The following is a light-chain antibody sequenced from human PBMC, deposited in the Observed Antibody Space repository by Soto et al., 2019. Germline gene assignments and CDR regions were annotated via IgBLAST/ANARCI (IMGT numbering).Light chain of an antibody. V-gene: IGLV2-14*01. CDR3: SSYTSSSTWV. CDR1: SSDVGGYNY. J-gene: IGLJ1*01. CDR2: DVS. Sequence: QSVLTQPASVSGSPGQSITISCTGTSSDVGGYNYVSWYQQHPGKAPKLMIYDVSNRPSGVSNRFSGSKSGNTASLTISGLQVEDEADYYCSSYTSSSTWVFGTGTKVTVL.